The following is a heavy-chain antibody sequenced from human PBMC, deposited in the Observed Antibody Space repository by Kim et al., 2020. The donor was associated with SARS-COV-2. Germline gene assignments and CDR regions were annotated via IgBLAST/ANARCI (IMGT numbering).Heavy chain of an antibody. Sequence: NYTRSLKSRVTISVDTSKNQFSLKLSSVPAADTAVYYCARGQVVRGFDYWGQGTLVTVSS. J-gene: IGHJ4*02. CDR3: ARGQVVRGFDY. V-gene: IGHV4-34*13. D-gene: IGHD3-10*01.